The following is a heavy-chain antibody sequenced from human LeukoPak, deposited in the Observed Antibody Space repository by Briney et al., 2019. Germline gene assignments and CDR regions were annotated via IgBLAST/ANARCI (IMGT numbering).Heavy chain of an antibody. J-gene: IGHJ4*02. CDR1: GFTFSSYW. D-gene: IGHD6-6*01. Sequence: GGSLRLSCAASGFTFSSYWMHWVRQAPGKGLVWVSLIKSDGRSTSYADSVKGRFTISRDNAKNTVYLQMSSLRVEDTAVYYCTRDFKYSSDYWGQGTLVTVSS. CDR3: TRDFKYSSDY. V-gene: IGHV3-74*01. CDR2: IKSDGRST.